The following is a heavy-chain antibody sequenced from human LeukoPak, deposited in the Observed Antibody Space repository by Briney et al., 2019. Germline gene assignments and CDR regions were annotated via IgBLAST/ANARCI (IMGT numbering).Heavy chain of an antibody. J-gene: IGHJ4*02. CDR3: ARILGTAMDY. Sequence: PGGSLRLSCAASGFSMSGYWMSWVRQAPGKGLEWVANIKQDGSEKYYVDSVKGRFTISRDNAKNSLYLQMNSLRAEDTAVYYCARILGTAMDYWGQGTLVTVSS. V-gene: IGHV3-7*01. CDR1: GFSMSGYW. CDR2: IKQDGSEK. D-gene: IGHD5-18*01.